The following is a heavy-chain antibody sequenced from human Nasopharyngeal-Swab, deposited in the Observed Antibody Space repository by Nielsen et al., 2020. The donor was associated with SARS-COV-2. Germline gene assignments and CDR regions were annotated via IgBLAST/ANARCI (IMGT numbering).Heavy chain of an antibody. D-gene: IGHD6-19*01. CDR1: GFTFSNYD. CDR3: ARRSSGWGSYFDY. J-gene: IGHJ4*02. V-gene: IGHV3-48*04. Sequence: GGSLRLSCAASGFTFSNYDRNWVRQAPGKGLECPSYISSTSGTMYYTDSVKGRFTISRDNAKNSLYLQMNSLRAEDTAVYYCARRSSGWGSYFDYWGQGTLVTVSS. CDR2: ISSTSGTM.